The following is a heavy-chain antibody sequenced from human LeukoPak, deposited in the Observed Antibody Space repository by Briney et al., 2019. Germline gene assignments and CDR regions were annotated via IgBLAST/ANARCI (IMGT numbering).Heavy chain of an antibody. CDR3: ARGYYDFWSGPPLRARLNAFDI. CDR1: GGSISSYY. V-gene: IGHV4-4*07. Sequence: SETLSLTCTVSGGSISSYYWSWIRQPAGKVLEWIGRIYTSGSTDYNPSLKSQVTMSGDTSKNQFSLKLSSVTAADTAVYYCARGYYDFWSGPPLRARLNAFDIWGQGTMVTVSS. J-gene: IGHJ3*02. D-gene: IGHD3-3*01. CDR2: IYTSGST.